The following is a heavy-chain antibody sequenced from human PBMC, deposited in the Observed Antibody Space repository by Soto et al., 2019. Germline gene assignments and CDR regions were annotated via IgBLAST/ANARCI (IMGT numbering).Heavy chain of an antibody. V-gene: IGHV3-23*01. D-gene: IGHD3-22*01. Sequence: GGSLRLSCAASGFTFSSYAMSWVRQAPGKGLEWVSAISGSGGSTYSADSVKGRSTISRDNSKNTMFLQMNSLRAEDTAVYYCAKDPYDSSGYYHDYWGQGTLVTVSS. CDR1: GFTFSSYA. CDR2: ISGSGGST. CDR3: AKDPYDSSGYYHDY. J-gene: IGHJ4*02.